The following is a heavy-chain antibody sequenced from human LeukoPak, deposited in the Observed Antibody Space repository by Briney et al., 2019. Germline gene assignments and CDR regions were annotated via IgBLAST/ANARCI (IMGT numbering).Heavy chain of an antibody. V-gene: IGHV3-64D*06. CDR1: GFTFSSYA. D-gene: IGHD5-18*01. J-gene: IGHJ4*02. CDR2: ISSNGGST. Sequence: GGSLRLSCSASGFTFSSYAMHWVRQAPGKGLEYVSAISSNGGSTYYADSVKGRFTISRDNSKNTLYLQMGSLRAEDTAVYYCVKDGDTAMVTFDYWGQGTLVTVSS. CDR3: VKDGDTAMVTFDY.